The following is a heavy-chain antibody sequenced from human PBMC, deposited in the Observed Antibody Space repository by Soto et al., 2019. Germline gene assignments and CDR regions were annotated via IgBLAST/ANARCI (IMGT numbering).Heavy chain of an antibody. CDR3: AREARVGATQYYFDY. CDR1: GFTFSSYW. Sequence: GGSLRLSCAASGFTFSSYWMSWVRQAPGKGLEWVANIKQDGSEKYYVDSVKGRFTISRDNAKNSLYLQMNSLRAEDTAVYYCAREARVGATQYYFDYWGHGTLVTVPS. J-gene: IGHJ4*01. CDR2: IKQDGSEK. V-gene: IGHV3-7*01. D-gene: IGHD1-26*01.